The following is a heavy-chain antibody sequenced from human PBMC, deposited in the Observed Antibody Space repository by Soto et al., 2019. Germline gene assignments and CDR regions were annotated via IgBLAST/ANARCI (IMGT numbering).Heavy chain of an antibody. Sequence: QEQLVESGGGVVQPGRSLRLSCTASGFRFRSYGMYWVRQTPAKGLGWVAVISNDGSQKDYADSVKGRFTISRDNSKDTLFLQINSLRTEDTAVYYCAKVWQWLVRSNFDAFDIWGQGTMVTVSS. J-gene: IGHJ3*02. V-gene: IGHV3-30*18. CDR2: ISNDGSQK. CDR1: GFRFRSYG. CDR3: AKVWQWLVRSNFDAFDI. D-gene: IGHD6-19*01.